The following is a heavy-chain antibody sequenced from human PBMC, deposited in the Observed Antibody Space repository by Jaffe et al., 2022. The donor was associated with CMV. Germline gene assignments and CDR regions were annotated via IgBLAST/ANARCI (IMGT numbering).Heavy chain of an antibody. V-gene: IGHV5-51*01. CDR3: ARFDTSSWGMDYYYYGLGV. CDR2: IYPGDSDT. J-gene: IGHJ6*02. Sequence: EVQLEQSGTEVKKPGESLKISCKAAGYSFSTHWIAWVRQVSGRGLELMGVIYPGDSDTRYSPAFQGQVSISADKSITTAYLQWSSLKASDTAIYYCARFDTSSWGMDYYYYGLGVWGQGTTVTVSS. D-gene: IGHD2-8*02. CDR1: GYSFSTHW.